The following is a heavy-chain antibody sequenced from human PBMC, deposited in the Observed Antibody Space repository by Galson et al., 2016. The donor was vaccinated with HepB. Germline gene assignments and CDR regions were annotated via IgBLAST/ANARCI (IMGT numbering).Heavy chain of an antibody. V-gene: IGHV4-4*07. CDR1: GGSISSYY. CDR3: AREGELLRGFDY. CDR2: IYTNGGT. J-gene: IGHJ4*02. Sequence: ETLSLTCNVSGGSISSYYWSWIRQSAGKGLDWIGRIYTNGGTNYNPSLKSRVTMSLDTSKNQFSLKLRSVTAADTAEYYCAREGELLRGFDYWGQGILIAVSS. D-gene: IGHD1-26*01.